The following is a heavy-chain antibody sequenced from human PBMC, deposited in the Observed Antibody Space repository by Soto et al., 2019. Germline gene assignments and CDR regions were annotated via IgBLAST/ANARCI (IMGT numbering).Heavy chain of an antibody. Sequence: GGSLRLSCAASGFTFSNAWINWVRQAPGKGLEWVGRIKSKTDGGTTDYAEPVKGRFAISRDDSNNMVYLQMNSLKIEDTAVYYCTTDSYSTIIIVRFDYWGHGTLVTSPQ. CDR1: GFTFSNAW. D-gene: IGHD3-22*01. J-gene: IGHJ4*01. CDR2: IKSKTDGGTT. V-gene: IGHV3-15*07. CDR3: TTDSYSTIIIVRFDY.